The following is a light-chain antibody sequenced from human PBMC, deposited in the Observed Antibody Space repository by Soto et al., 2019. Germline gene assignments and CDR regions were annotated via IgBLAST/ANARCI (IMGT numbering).Light chain of an antibody. CDR1: QSVSSSY. CDR2: GAS. CDR3: QQYGSSPWT. Sequence: EIALTQSPGTLSLSPGERATLSCRASQSVSSSYLAWYQQKPGQAPRLLIYGASSRATDIPDRFSGSGSGTDFTLTISRLEPEDFAVYYCQQYGSSPWTFGQGTKV. J-gene: IGKJ1*01. V-gene: IGKV3-20*01.